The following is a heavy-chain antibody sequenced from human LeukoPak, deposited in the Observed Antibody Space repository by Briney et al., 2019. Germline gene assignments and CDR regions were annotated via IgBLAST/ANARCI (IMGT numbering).Heavy chain of an antibody. J-gene: IGHJ6*02. CDR2: IWYDGSNK. Sequence: PGGSLRLSCAASGFTFSSYGMHWVRQAPGKGLEWVAVIWYDGSNKYYADSVKGRFTISRDNSKNTLYLQMNSLRAEDTAVYYCARDKAAAGKMVYYYYYGMDVWGQGTTVTVSS. CDR1: GFTFSSYG. CDR3: ARDKAAAGKMVYYYYYGMDV. V-gene: IGHV3-33*01. D-gene: IGHD6-13*01.